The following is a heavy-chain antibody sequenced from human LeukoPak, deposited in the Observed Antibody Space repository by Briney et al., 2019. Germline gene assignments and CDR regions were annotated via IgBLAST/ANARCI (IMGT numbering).Heavy chain of an antibody. CDR2: INHRGNT. D-gene: IGHD1-26*01. CDR3: AKDSLRSGSYGWVDY. V-gene: IGHV4-34*01. CDR1: GGSFRDYY. Sequence: SETLSLTCAVYGGSFRDYYWTWIRQPPGKGLEWIGDINHRGNTNYNPSLKSRVAISVDTSKNHFSLNLTSVTAADTAVYYCAKDSLRSGSYGWVDYWGQGTLVTVSS. J-gene: IGHJ4*02.